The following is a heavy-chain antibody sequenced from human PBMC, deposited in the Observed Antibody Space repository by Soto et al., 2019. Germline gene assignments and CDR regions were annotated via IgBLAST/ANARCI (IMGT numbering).Heavy chain of an antibody. D-gene: IGHD3-22*01. CDR2: IDPSDSYT. CDR1: GYSFTSYW. V-gene: IGHV5-10-1*01. J-gene: IGHJ4*02. CDR3: ARHSRGYYDSSGYYLPD. Sequence: PWESLKISCKGSGYSFTSYWISWVRQMPGKGLEWMGRIDPSDSYTNYSPSFQGHVTISADKSISTAYLQWSSLKASDTAMYYCARHSRGYYDSSGYYLPDWGQGTLVTVSS.